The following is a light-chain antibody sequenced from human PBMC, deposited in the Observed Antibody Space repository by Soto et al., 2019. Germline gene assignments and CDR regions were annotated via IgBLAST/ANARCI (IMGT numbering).Light chain of an antibody. Sequence: DIVMTQSPDSLAVSLGERATINCKSSQSVLYSSNNKNYLAWYQQKPGQPPKLLIYWASTRESGVPDRFSGSVPGPDFTLTISSLQAEDVAVYYCQQYYSTPPYTFGQGTKLEIK. CDR2: WAS. V-gene: IGKV4-1*01. J-gene: IGKJ2*01. CDR3: QQYYSTPPYT. CDR1: QSVLYSSNNKNY.